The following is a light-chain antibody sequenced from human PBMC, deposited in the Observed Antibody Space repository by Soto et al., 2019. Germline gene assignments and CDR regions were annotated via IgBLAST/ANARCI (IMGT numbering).Light chain of an antibody. Sequence: QSALTQSPSVSGAPGQRVSISCTGTSSNIGAGFDVHWYQQLPATAPKLLIYGNNNRPSGVPDRFSGSKSGTSASLAITGLQAEDEADYYCQSYDTTLSGASVFGTGTKVTVL. J-gene: IGLJ1*01. CDR1: SSNIGAGFD. CDR2: GNN. V-gene: IGLV1-40*01. CDR3: QSYDTTLSGASV.